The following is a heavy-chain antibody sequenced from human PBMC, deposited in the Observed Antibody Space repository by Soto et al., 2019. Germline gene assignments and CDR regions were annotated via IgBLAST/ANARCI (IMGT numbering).Heavy chain of an antibody. J-gene: IGHJ6*02. CDR1: GFTFSSYA. CDR3: ARDRTLLAGSSRALYYYYGMDV. CDR2: ISYDGCNK. D-gene: IGHD6-13*01. Sequence: QVQLVESGGGVVQPGRSLRLSCAASGFTFSSYAMHWVRQAPGKGLEWVAVISYDGCNKYYADSVKGRFTLSRDNSKNALYLQMNGLRAEDTAVYYCARDRTLLAGSSRALYYYYGMDVWGQGTTVTVSS. V-gene: IGHV3-30-3*01.